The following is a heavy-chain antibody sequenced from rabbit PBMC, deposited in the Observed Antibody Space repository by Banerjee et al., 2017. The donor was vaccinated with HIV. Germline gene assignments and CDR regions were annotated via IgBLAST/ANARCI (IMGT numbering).Heavy chain of an antibody. J-gene: IGHJ4*01. Sequence: QEQLEESGGDLVKPEGSLTLTCTASGFTLSSYWMCWVRQAPGKGLEWIACINTSSGNTVYASWVNGRFTISSDNAQNIVDLQMISLTAADTATYFCARIITIPYYFNLWGQGTLVTVS. D-gene: IGHD2-1*01. CDR1: GFTLSSYW. V-gene: IGHV1S45*01. CDR3: ARIITIPYYFNL. CDR2: INTSSGNT.